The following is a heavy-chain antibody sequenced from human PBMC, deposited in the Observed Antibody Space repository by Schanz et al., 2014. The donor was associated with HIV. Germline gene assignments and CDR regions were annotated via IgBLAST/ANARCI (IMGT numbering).Heavy chain of an antibody. Sequence: EVQLLESGGGLVQPGGSLRLSCAASGFTFSSYVMSWVRQDPGRGLEWVSAISATGGSTYYADSVKGRFTISRDNSKKMLFLQMNRLRAEDTAVYYCAIRTPMISFGAFDIWGRGTMVTVSS. CDR3: AIRTPMISFGAFDI. D-gene: IGHD3-16*01. CDR1: GFTFSSYV. V-gene: IGHV3-23*01. J-gene: IGHJ3*02. CDR2: ISATGGST.